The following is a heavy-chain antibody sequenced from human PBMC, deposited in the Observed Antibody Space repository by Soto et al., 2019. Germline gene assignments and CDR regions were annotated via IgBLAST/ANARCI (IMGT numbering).Heavy chain of an antibody. J-gene: IGHJ4*02. CDR2: VSTSGRST. Sequence: LRLSCSASGFIFSESTIYWVRQVAGKGLEAISAVSTSGRSTYYADSVKDRFTISRDNSKNTLFLQMGSLRPEDTAIYYCVKQAHGLDGVAFDYWGQGTQVTVS. V-gene: IGHV3-64D*06. CDR3: VKQAHGLDGVAFDY. CDR1: GFIFSEST. D-gene: IGHD2-15*01.